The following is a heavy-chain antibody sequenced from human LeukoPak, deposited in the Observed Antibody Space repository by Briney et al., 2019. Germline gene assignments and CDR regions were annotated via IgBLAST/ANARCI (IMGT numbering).Heavy chain of an antibody. CDR1: GFTFDDYA. CDR2: ISWNSGSI. D-gene: IGHD6-6*01. Sequence: GGSLRLSCAASGFTFDDYAMHWVRQAPGKGLEWVSGISWNSGSIGYADSVKGRFTISRDNAKNSLYLQINSLRAEDTALYYCAKGQRGSSYYYYYGMDVWGQGTTVTVSS. V-gene: IGHV3-9*01. J-gene: IGHJ6*02. CDR3: AKGQRGSSYYYYYGMDV.